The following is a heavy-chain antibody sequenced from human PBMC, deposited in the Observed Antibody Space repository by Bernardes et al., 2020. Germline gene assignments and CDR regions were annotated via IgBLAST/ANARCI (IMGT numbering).Heavy chain of an antibody. CDR3: ARDVRVYAIRDNWFDP. D-gene: IGHD2-8*01. Sequence: SVKVSCKASGGTFSSYAISWVRQAPGQGLEWMGRIIPILGIANYAQKFQGRVTITADKSTSTAYMELSSLRSEDTAVYYCARDVRVYAIRDNWFDPWGQGTLVTVSS. CDR2: IIPILGIA. J-gene: IGHJ5*02. V-gene: IGHV1-69*04. CDR1: GGTFSSYA.